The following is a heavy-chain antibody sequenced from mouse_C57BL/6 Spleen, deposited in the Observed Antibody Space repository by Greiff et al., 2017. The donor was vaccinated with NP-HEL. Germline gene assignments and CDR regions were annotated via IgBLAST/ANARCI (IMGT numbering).Heavy chain of an antibody. CDR2: ISYSGST. CDR3: ASSYSNSLAY. CDR1: GYSITSGYD. Sequence: EVKLVESGPGMVKPSQSLSLTCTVTGYSITSGYDWHWIRHFPGNKLEWMGYISYSGSTNYNPSLKSRISITHDTSKNHFFLKLNSVTTEDTATYYCASSYSNSLAYWGQGTLVTVSA. J-gene: IGHJ3*01. V-gene: IGHV3-1*01. D-gene: IGHD2-5*01.